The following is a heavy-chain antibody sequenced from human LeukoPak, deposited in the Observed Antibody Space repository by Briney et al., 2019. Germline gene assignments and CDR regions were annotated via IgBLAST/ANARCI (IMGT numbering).Heavy chain of an antibody. CDR1: GFSFSSYR. V-gene: IGHV3-48*04. CDR2: ISSSSSTI. J-gene: IGHJ4*02. Sequence: GGSLRLSCAASGFSFSSYRVNWVRQAPGKGLEWVSYISSSSSTIYYADSVKGRFTISRDNAKNSLYLQMNSLRAEDTAVYYCARASSIAAGGYDYWGQGTLVTVSS. D-gene: IGHD6-6*01. CDR3: ARASSIAAGGYDY.